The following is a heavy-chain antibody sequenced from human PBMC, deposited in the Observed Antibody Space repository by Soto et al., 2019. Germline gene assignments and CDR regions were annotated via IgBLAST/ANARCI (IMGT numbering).Heavy chain of an antibody. D-gene: IGHD6-13*01. V-gene: IGHV4-39*01. CDR2: IYYSGST. Sequence: QLQLQESGPGLVKPSETLSLTCTVSGGSISSSSDYWGWIRQPPGKRLEWIGSIYYSGSTYYNPSLESRVTISVDTSKNQFSLKLTSVTAADTAVYYCVRRSLPPGTNWFDPWGQGTLVTVSS. CDR3: VRRSLPPGTNWFDP. CDR1: GGSISSSSDY. J-gene: IGHJ5*02.